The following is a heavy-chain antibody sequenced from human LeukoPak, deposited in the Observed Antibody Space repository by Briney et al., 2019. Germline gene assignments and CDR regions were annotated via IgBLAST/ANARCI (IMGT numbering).Heavy chain of an antibody. CDR1: GGSFSGYY. V-gene: IGHV4-34*01. CDR2: INHSGST. CDR3: ARGGYCSSTSCYTRPYDY. Sequence: SETLSLTCAVYGGSFSGYYWSWIRQPPGKGLEWIGEINHSGSTSYNPSLKSRVTISVDTSKNQFSLKLSSVAAADTAVYYCARGGYCSSTSCYTRPYDYWGQGTLVTVSS. D-gene: IGHD2-2*02. J-gene: IGHJ4*02.